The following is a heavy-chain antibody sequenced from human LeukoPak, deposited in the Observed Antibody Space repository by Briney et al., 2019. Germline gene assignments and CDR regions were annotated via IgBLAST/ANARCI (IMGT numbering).Heavy chain of an antibody. CDR3: ARLRGIVVVPAAMNGYYFDY. V-gene: IGHV4-61*02. J-gene: IGHJ4*02. CDR1: GGSVSSGGYY. D-gene: IGHD2-2*01. Sequence: PSQTLSLTCTVSGGSVSSGGYYWSWIRQPAGKGLEWIGRIYTSGSTNYNPSLKSRVTIFVDTSKHQFSLKLSSVTAADTAVYYCARLRGIVVVPAAMNGYYFDYWGQGTLVTVSS. CDR2: IYTSGST.